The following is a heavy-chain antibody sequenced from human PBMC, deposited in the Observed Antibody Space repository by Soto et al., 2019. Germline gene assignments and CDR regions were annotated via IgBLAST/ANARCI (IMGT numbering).Heavy chain of an antibody. CDR3: ARDVLDSENYYYYGMDV. J-gene: IGHJ6*02. V-gene: IGHV4-30-4*01. Sequence: SETLSLTWTVSGGSISSGDYYWSWIRQPPGKVLEWIGYIYYSGITYYNPSLKSRVTISVDTSKNQFPLKLSSVTAADTAVYYCARDVLDSENYYYYGMDVWGQGTTVTVSS. D-gene: IGHD3-3*01. CDR1: GGSISSGDYY. CDR2: IYYSGIT.